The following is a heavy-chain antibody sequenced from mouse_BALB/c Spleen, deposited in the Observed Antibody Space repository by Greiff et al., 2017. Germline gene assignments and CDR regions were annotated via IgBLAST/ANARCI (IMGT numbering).Heavy chain of an antibody. J-gene: IGHJ4*01. CDR1: GFTFSDYY. Sequence: EVKLMESGGGLVKPGGSLKLSCAASGFTFSDYYMYWVRQTPEKRLEWVATISDGGSYTYYPDSVKGRFTISRDNAKNNLYLQMSSLKSEDTAMYYCARERYGNWAMDYWGQGTSVTVSS. D-gene: IGHD2-10*02. CDR3: ARERYGNWAMDY. V-gene: IGHV5-4*02. CDR2: ISDGGSYT.